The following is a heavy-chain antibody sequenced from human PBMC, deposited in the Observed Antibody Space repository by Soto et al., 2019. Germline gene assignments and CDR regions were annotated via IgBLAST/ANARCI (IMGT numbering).Heavy chain of an antibody. CDR3: VRSHYVEFLRWSLFDP. CDR1: GFTVSTNY. V-gene: IGHV3-66*01. J-gene: IGHJ5*02. Sequence: GGSLRLSCAVSGFTVSTNYMSWVRQASGKGLEWVSVIYSGGGTNYADSVKGRFTISRDNSKNTLYLQMNSLRVEDTAVYYCVRSHYVEFLRWSLFDPWGPGTLVTVSS. CDR2: IYSGGGT. D-gene: IGHD3-3*02.